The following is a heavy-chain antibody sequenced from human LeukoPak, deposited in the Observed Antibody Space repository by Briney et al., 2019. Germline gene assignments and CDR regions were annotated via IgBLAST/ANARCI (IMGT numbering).Heavy chain of an antibody. V-gene: IGHV3-30*02. D-gene: IGHD5-24*01. CDR3: ASKRWLQSSFDY. CDR2: IQYDGTYK. J-gene: IGHJ4*02. Sequence: GGSLRLSCAASGFTFTSYGMHWVRQAPGKGLEWVAFIQYDGTYKYYADSVKGRFTISRDNAKNTVYLQMNSLRAEDTAVYYCASKRWLQSSFDYWGQGTLVTVSS. CDR1: GFTFTSYG.